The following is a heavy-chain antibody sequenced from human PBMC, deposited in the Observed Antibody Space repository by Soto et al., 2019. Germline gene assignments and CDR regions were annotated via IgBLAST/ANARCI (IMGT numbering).Heavy chain of an antibody. V-gene: IGHV1-18*01. CDR1: GYTFRNYG. CDR2: VNASNRNS. CDR3: ARDRQWEPLLY. D-gene: IGHD1-26*01. Sequence: QVQLVQSGSEVKKPGASVRVTCKASGYTFRNYGISWVREATGQGLEWMEWVNASNRNSNYAQKFEDRVIMTADTATSTAYLELRGLRSDDTAIYYCARDRQWEPLLYWGQGTLVTVSS. J-gene: IGHJ4*02.